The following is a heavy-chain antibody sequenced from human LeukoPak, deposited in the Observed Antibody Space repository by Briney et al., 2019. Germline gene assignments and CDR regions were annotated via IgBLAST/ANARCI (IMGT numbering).Heavy chain of an antibody. J-gene: IGHJ4*02. Sequence: SETLSLICTVSAGAISNSSSYWGWIRQPPGKGLEWIGTVYYTGTTYYNPSLKSRLTISVDSSKNQFSLKLTSMTAADTAVFYCATAYSGSYYYFDYWGQGTLVTVSS. CDR1: AGAISNSSSY. CDR2: VYYTGTT. D-gene: IGHD1-26*01. CDR3: ATAYSGSYYYFDY. V-gene: IGHV4-39*01.